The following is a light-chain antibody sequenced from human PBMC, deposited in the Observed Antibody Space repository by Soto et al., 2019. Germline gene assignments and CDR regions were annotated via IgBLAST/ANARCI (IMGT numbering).Light chain of an antibody. CDR3: QQYNSYSPT. CDR2: KAS. Sequence: DIQMTQSPSTLSASVGDRVTITCRASHSISTWLAWYQQEPGKAPKLLIHKASSLQSGVPSRFSGSGSGTDFTLTISSLHPDDFATYYCQQYNSYSPTFGQGTKVDI. V-gene: IGKV1-5*03. J-gene: IGKJ1*01. CDR1: HSISTW.